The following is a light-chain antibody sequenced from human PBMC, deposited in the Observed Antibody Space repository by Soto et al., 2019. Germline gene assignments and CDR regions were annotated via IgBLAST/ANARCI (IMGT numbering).Light chain of an antibody. CDR2: EDN. V-gene: IGLV6-57*04. Sequence: NFMLTQPHSVSESPGQTVTISCTRSSDSIASNYVQWYQQRPGSAPTTVIYEDNQRPSGVPDRFSGSIDSSSNSASLNISGLKTEDEAVYYCQSFDSTVHVVFGGGTKLTVL. CDR1: SDSIASNY. CDR3: QSFDSTVHVV. J-gene: IGLJ2*01.